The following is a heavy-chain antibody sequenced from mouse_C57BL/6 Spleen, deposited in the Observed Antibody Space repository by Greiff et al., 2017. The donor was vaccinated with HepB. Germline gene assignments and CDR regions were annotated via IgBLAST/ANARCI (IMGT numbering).Heavy chain of an antibody. CDR2: ISDGGSYN. CDR3: ASSTVVTTDWFAY. J-gene: IGHJ3*01. V-gene: IGHV5-4*03. CDR1: GFTFSSYA. D-gene: IGHD2-2*01. Sequence: EVKLVESGGGLVKPGGSLKLSCAASGFTFSSYAMSWVRQTPEKSLEWIATISDGGSYNSYPDNVKGRFTISRDNTKNNLYLQMSHLKSEDTAMYNCASSTVVTTDWFAYWGQGTLVTVSA.